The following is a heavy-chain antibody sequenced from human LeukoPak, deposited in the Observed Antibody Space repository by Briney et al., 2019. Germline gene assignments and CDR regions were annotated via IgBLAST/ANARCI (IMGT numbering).Heavy chain of an antibody. Sequence: ASVKVSCKASGYTFTSYDINWVRQATGQGLEWMGWMNPNSGNTGYAQKFQGRVTITTDTSTSTAYMELRSLRSDDTAVYYCARGHPPFYGDYGRFDYWGQGTLVTVSS. CDR1: GYTFTSYD. D-gene: IGHD4-17*01. CDR3: ARGHPPFYGDYGRFDY. V-gene: IGHV1-8*03. J-gene: IGHJ4*02. CDR2: MNPNSGNT.